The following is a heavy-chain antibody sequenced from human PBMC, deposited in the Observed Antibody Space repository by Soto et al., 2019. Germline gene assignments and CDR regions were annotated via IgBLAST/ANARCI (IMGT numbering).Heavy chain of an antibody. CDR3: ARESEDLTSNFDY. Sequence: WGSLRLSCAASGFTFTRYGINFFRHSPGKGLEWVSSISSTTNYIYYADSMKGRFTVSRDNAKNSVYLEMNSLSAEDTAVYYCARESEDLTSNFDYWGQGTLVTVSS. J-gene: IGHJ4*02. CDR2: ISSTTNYI. CDR1: GFTFTRYG. V-gene: IGHV3-21*01.